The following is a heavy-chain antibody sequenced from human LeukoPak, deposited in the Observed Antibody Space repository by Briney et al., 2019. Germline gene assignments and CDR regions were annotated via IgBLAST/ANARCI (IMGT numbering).Heavy chain of an antibody. J-gene: IGHJ5*02. V-gene: IGHV1-2*02. Sequence: ASVKVSCKASGYTFTGYYMHWVRQAPGQGPEWMGWINPNSGGTNYAQKLQGRVTMTTDTSTSTAYMELRSLRSDDTAVYYCARAGAVVDNWFDPWGQGTLVTVSS. CDR2: INPNSGGT. CDR3: ARAGAVVDNWFDP. D-gene: IGHD2-15*01. CDR1: GYTFTGYY.